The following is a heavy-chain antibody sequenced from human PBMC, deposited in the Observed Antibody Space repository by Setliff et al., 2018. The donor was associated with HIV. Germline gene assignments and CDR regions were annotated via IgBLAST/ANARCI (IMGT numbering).Heavy chain of an antibody. V-gene: IGHV3-48*04. D-gene: IGHD2-2*01. CDR3: ARDLVGHCSSTSCYELDY. CDR2: ISSSSSTI. Sequence: GSLRLSCAASGFTFSSYSMNWVRQAPGKGLEWVSYISSSSSTIYYADSVKGRFTISRDNAKNSLYLQMNSLRAEDTAVYYCARDLVGHCSSTSCYELDYWGQGTLVTVSS. J-gene: IGHJ4*02. CDR1: GFTFSSYS.